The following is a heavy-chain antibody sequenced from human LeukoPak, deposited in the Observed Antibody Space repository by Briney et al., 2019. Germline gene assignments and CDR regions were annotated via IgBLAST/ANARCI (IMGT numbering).Heavy chain of an antibody. CDR2: IYYNGRT. D-gene: IGHD3-9*01. CDR1: YGSISDISYY. CDR3: ASAYYDILGGHFDY. V-gene: IGHV4-39*07. Sequence: SETLSLTCTVSYGSISDISYYWGWIRQPPGKGLEGIGSIYYNGRTYYNSSLKSRVTISVATSKNQFSLKVPSVTAADTAVYYCASAYYDILGGHFDYWGQGTLVTVSS. J-gene: IGHJ4*02.